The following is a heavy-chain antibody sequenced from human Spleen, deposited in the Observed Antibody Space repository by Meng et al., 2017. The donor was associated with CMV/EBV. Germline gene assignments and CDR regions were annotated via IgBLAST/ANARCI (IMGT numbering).Heavy chain of an antibody. CDR1: GGSISRSSYY. V-gene: IGHV4-39*07. Sequence: SETLSLTCSVSGGSISRSSYYWGWIRQPPGKGLEWIGSVYHSGSTYYNLSLKSRVTISVDTSKNLFSLKLSSVTATDTAFYYCARDEGYGSGPRYWGQGTLVTVSS. CDR3: ARDEGYGSGPRY. J-gene: IGHJ4*02. D-gene: IGHD3-10*01. CDR2: VYHSGST.